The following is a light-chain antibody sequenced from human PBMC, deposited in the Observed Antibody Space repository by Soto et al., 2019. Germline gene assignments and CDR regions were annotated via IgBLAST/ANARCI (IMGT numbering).Light chain of an antibody. Sequence: QSVLTQPPSVSGAPGQRVTISCTGSSSNIGAGYDVHWYQQLPGTAPKLLIYGDNNRPSGVPDRFSGSKSGTSASLAITGLQAEDEADYYRQSYDSSLSAWVFGGGTKVTVL. J-gene: IGLJ3*02. CDR3: QSYDSSLSAWV. V-gene: IGLV1-40*01. CDR1: SSNIGAGYD. CDR2: GDN.